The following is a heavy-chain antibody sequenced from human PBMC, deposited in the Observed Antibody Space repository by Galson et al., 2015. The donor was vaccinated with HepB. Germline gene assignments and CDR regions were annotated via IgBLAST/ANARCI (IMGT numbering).Heavy chain of an antibody. CDR3: ARAPGVWGSR. V-gene: IGHV3-7*04. D-gene: IGHD3-16*01. Sequence: SLRLSCAASGFTFSHYWMSWVRQAPGKGLEWVANIKQDGSEKDYVDSVKGRFTISRDNAKNSQYLQMNSLRAEDTAIYYCARAPGVWGSRWGQGTLVTVSS. J-gene: IGHJ4*02. CDR2: IKQDGSEK. CDR1: GFTFSHYW.